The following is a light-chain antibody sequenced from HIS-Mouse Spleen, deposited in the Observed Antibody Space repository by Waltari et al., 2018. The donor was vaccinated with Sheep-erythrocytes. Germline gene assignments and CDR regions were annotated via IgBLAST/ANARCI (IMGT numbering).Light chain of an antibody. CDR2: EGS. Sequence: QSALTQPASVSGSPGQSITISCTGTSSYVGSYNLVSWYPQHPGKAPKLMIYEGSKRPSGVSNRFSGSKSGNTASLTISGLQAEDEADYYCCSYAGSSTPWVFGGGTKLTVL. CDR1: SSYVGSYNL. V-gene: IGLV2-23*01. J-gene: IGLJ3*02. CDR3: CSYAGSSTPWV.